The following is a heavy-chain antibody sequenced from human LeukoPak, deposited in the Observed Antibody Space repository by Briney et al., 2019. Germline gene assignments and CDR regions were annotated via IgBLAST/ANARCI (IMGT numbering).Heavy chain of an antibody. D-gene: IGHD3/OR15-3a*01. Sequence: GGSLRLSCAASGFTFSSYSMNWVRQAPGKGLEWVSSISSSSSYIYYADSVKGRFTISRDNAKNSLYLQMNSLRAEDTAVYYCARDGTGYSKYYFDYWGQGTLVTVSS. V-gene: IGHV3-21*01. CDR3: ARDGTGYSKYYFDY. J-gene: IGHJ4*02. CDR1: GFTFSSYS. CDR2: ISSSSSYI.